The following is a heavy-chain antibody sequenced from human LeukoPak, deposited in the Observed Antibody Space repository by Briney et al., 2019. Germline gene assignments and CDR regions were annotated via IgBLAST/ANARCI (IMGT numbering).Heavy chain of an antibody. CDR1: GGSISSSSYY. J-gene: IGHJ4*02. V-gene: IGHV4-39*07. D-gene: IGHD6-13*01. Sequence: SSETLSLTCTVSGGSISSSSYYWGWIRQPPGKGLEWIGSIYYSGSTYYNPSLKSRVTISVDTSKNQFSLKLSSVTAADTAVYYCASLKRAAATPFDYWGQGTLVTVSS. CDR2: IYYSGST. CDR3: ASLKRAAATPFDY.